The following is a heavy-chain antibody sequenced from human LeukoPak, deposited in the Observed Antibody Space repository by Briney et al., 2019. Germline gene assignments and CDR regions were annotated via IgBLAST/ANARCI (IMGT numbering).Heavy chain of an antibody. Sequence: ASVNVSCKASGYTFTGYYMHWARQAPGQGLEWMGGINPNSGATNYAQKFQGRVTMTSDTSISTAYMELSRLRSDDTAVYYCARVQYSGSAALDYWGQGTLVTVSS. CDR1: GYTFTGYY. CDR2: INPNSGAT. J-gene: IGHJ4*02. V-gene: IGHV1-2*02. D-gene: IGHD6-6*01. CDR3: ARVQYSGSAALDY.